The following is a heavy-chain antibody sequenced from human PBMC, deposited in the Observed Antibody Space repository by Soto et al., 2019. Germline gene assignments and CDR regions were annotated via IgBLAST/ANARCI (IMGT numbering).Heavy chain of an antibody. Sequence: SVKVSCKASGGTFSSYAISWVRQAPGQGLEWMGGIIPIFGTANYAQKFQGRVTITADESTGTAYMELSSLRSEDTAVYYCARTYYYGSGSYYKGLWYFDYWGQGTLVTVSS. CDR3: ARTYYYGSGSYYKGLWYFDY. CDR1: GGTFSSYA. J-gene: IGHJ4*02. CDR2: IIPIFGTA. D-gene: IGHD3-10*01. V-gene: IGHV1-69*13.